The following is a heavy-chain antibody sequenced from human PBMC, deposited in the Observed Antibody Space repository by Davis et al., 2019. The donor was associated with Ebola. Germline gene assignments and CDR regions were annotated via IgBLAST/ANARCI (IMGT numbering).Heavy chain of an antibody. CDR1: GGSFSGYY. CDR2: INHSGST. CDR3: AREVYYYDSSGYYFGWFDP. Sequence: SETLSLTCAVSGGSFSGYYWSWIRQPPGKGLEWIGEINHSGSTNYNPSLKSRVTISVDTSKNQFSLKLSSVTAADTAVYYCAREVYYYDSSGYYFGWFDPWGQGTLVTVSS. J-gene: IGHJ5*02. D-gene: IGHD3-22*01. V-gene: IGHV4-34*01.